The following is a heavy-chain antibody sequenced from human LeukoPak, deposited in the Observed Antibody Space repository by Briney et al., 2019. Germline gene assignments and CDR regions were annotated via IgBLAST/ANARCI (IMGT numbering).Heavy chain of an antibody. CDR2: ISWNSGSI. Sequence: GGSLRLSRAASGFTFDYYAMHWVRQAPGKGLEWVSGISWNSGSIGYADSVKGRFTISRDNAKNSLYLQMNSLRAEDTALYYCTKDQTRIVGATNSFDYWGQGTLVTVSS. CDR1: GFTFDYYA. D-gene: IGHD1-26*01. V-gene: IGHV3-9*01. J-gene: IGHJ4*02. CDR3: TKDQTRIVGATNSFDY.